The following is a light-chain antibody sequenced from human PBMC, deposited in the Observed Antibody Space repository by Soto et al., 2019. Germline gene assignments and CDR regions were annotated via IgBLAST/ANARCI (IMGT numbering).Light chain of an antibody. Sequence: EIVLTQSPGTLSLSPGERATLSCRASQSVSSSYLAWYQQKPGQAPRLLVYAASSRATGIPDRFCGSGSGTDFTLTISRLEPEDFAVYYCQQYGSSLFTFGPGTKVDIK. CDR1: QSVSSSY. V-gene: IGKV3-20*01. CDR2: AAS. J-gene: IGKJ3*01. CDR3: QQYGSSLFT.